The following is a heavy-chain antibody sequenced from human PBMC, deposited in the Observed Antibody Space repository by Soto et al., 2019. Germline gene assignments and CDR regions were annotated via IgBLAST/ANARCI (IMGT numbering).Heavy chain of an antibody. J-gene: IGHJ4*02. Sequence: QVQLQQWGAGLLKPSETLSLTCAVYGGSFSGYYWNWIRQPPGKGLEWIGEINHSGTTNYNPSLKSRVTISVDTSQNQFSLKLNSVTAADTAVYYCAKGRGYCSGGSCYYDYWGRGTLVTVSS. CDR2: INHSGTT. D-gene: IGHD2-15*01. V-gene: IGHV4-34*01. CDR1: GGSFSGYY. CDR3: AKGRGYCSGGSCYYDY.